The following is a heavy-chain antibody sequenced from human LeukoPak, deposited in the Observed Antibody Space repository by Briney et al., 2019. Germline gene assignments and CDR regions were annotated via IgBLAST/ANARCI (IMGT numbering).Heavy chain of an antibody. CDR3: ARDLTGPQDYYYYMDV. J-gene: IGHJ6*03. CDR2: INPNSGGT. Sequence: RASVKVSCKASGYTFTGYYMHWVRQAPGQGLEWMGWINPNSGGTNYAQKFQGRVTMTRDTSISTAYMELSRLRSDDTAVYYCARDLTGPQDYYYYMDVWGKGTTVTVSS. CDR1: GYTFTGYY. V-gene: IGHV1-2*02. D-gene: IGHD7-27*01.